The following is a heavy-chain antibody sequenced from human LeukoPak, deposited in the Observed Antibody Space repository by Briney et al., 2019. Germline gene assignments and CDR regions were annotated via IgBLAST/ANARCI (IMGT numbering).Heavy chain of an antibody. CDR1: SDSINNFY. J-gene: IGHJ4*02. CDR2: IYYSGST. D-gene: IGHD4-17*01. V-gene: IGHV4-59*01. Sequence: SETLSLTCTVSSDSINNFYWSWIRQPPEGGLEYIGYIYYSGSTNYNPSLKSRVTISVDTSKNQFSLKLSSVAAADTAVYYCARGAYGDYPEDYWGQGTLVTVSS. CDR3: ARGAYGDYPEDY.